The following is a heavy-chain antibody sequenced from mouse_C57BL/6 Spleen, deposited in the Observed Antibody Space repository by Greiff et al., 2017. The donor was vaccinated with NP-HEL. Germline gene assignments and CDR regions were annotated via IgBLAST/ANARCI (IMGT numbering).Heavy chain of an antibody. CDR3: ARYYYGSSYMYYFDY. CDR2: ISYDGSN. J-gene: IGHJ2*01. D-gene: IGHD1-1*01. Sequence: EVQLQQSGPGLVKPSQSLSLTCSVTGYSITSGYYWNWIRQFPGNKLEWMGYISYDGSNNYNPSLKNRISITRDTSKDQFFMKLNSVTTEDTSAYYCARYYYGSSYMYYFDYWGQGTTLTVSS. CDR1: GYSITSGYY. V-gene: IGHV3-6*01.